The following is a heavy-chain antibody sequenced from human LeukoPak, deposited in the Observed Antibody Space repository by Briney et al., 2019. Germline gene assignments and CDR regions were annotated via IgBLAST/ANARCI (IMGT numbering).Heavy chain of an antibody. J-gene: IGHJ4*02. CDR3: AKDRDGIAVAGTVFDY. CDR1: GFTFSSYA. Sequence: GGSLRLSCAASGFTFSSYAMSWVRQAPGKGLEWVSAISGSGDSTYYADSVKGRFTISRDNSKNTLYLQMNSLRAEDTAVYYCAKDRDGIAVAGTVFDYWGQGTLVPVSS. V-gene: IGHV3-23*01. CDR2: ISGSGDST. D-gene: IGHD6-19*01.